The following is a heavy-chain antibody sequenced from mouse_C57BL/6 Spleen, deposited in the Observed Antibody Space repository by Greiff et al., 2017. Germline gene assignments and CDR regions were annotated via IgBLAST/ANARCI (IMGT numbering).Heavy chain of an antibody. J-gene: IGHJ2*01. CDR1: GFSLTSYG. CDR3: ARDYYGSSYDYFDY. CDR2: IWSGGST. Sequence: VQLVESGPGLVQPSQSLSITCTVSGFSLTSYGLHWVRQSPGKGLEWLGVIWSGGSTDYNAAFISRLSISKDNSKSQVFFKMNSLQADDTAIYYCARDYYGSSYDYFDYWGQGTTLTVSS. D-gene: IGHD1-1*01. V-gene: IGHV2-2*01.